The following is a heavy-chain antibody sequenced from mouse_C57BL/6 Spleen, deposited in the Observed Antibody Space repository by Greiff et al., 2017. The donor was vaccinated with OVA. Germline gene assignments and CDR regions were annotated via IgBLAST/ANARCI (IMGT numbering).Heavy chain of an antibody. V-gene: IGHV5-4*03. CDR2: ISDGGSYT. J-gene: IGHJ2*01. Sequence: DVKLVESGGGLVKPGGSLKLSCAASGFTFSSYAMSWVRQTPEKRLEWVATISDGGSYTYYPDNVKGRFTISRDNAKNNLYLQMSHLKSEDTAMYYCARGDYSNFYFDYWGQGTTLTVSS. D-gene: IGHD2-5*01. CDR3: ARGDYSNFYFDY. CDR1: GFTFSSYA.